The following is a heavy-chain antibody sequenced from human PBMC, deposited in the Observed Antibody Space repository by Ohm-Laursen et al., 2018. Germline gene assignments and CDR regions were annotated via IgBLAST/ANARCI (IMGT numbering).Heavy chain of an antibody. CDR1: GFIVSSYY. Sequence: GESLKISCKASGFIVSSYYMSWVRQAPGKGLEWVSVIYSGGSTYYADSVKGRFTISRDNSKNTLWLQMNSLRAEDTAVYYCAGGPHRAVADSVDTFDIWGQGTMVTVSS. D-gene: IGHD6-19*01. J-gene: IGHJ3*02. CDR3: AGGPHRAVADSVDTFDI. CDR2: IYSGGST. V-gene: IGHV3-53*01.